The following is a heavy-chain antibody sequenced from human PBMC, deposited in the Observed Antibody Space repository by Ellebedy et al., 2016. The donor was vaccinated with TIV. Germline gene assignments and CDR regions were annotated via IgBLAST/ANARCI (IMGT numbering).Heavy chain of an antibody. J-gene: IGHJ5*02. CDR1: GGAISSTSYY. CDR3: ARRPVVIGNWFDP. D-gene: IGHD3-22*01. Sequence: SETLSLTCAVSGGAISSTSYYWGWIRQPPGKGLEWIGSIYYSGSTHYNPSLKSRVTISVDTSKNQSSLKLNSVTAADTAVYYCARRPVVIGNWFDPWGQGTLVTVSS. CDR2: IYYSGST. V-gene: IGHV4-39*01.